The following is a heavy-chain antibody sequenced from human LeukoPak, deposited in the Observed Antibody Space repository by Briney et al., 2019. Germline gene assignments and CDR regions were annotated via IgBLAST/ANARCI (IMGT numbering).Heavy chain of an antibody. Sequence: EGSLRLSCAASGFTFSSYGMHWVRQAPGKGLEWVAFIRYDGSNKYYADSVKGRFTISRDNSKNTLYLQMNSLRAEDTAVYYCAKAPTFCSSTSCYNFDYWGQGTLVTVSS. J-gene: IGHJ4*02. CDR2: IRYDGSNK. D-gene: IGHD2-2*02. V-gene: IGHV3-30*02. CDR1: GFTFSSYG. CDR3: AKAPTFCSSTSCYNFDY.